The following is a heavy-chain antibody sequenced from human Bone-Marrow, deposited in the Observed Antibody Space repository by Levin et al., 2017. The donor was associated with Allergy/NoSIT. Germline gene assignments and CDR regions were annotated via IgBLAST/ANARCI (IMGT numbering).Heavy chain of an antibody. Sequence: GGSLRLSCAASGFTFSSCAMTWVRQAPGKGLEWVSSISGSGGSPYYGDSVKGRFTISRDNSKNTVYLQMNSLRAEDTAVYYCAKAWGYGGNQGIYYFDYRGQGTLVTVSS. CDR1: GFTFSSCA. J-gene: IGHJ4*02. D-gene: IGHD4-23*01. CDR3: AKAWGYGGNQGIYYFDY. CDR2: ISGSGGSP. V-gene: IGHV3-23*01.